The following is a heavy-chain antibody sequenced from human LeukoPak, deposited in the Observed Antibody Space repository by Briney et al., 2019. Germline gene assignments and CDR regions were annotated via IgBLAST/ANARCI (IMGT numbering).Heavy chain of an antibody. CDR3: ARHSYSVAGKVNWSDP. D-gene: IGHD6-19*01. J-gene: IGHJ5*02. V-gene: IGHV4-39*01. CDR2: IYYSGST. Sequence: SETLSLTCTVSGGSISSSSYYWGWIRQPPGKGREGIGSIYYSGSTYYNPSLKSRGTMSVDTYKNQCSLKLSSVTAADTAVYYCARHSYSVAGKVNWSDPWGQGTPLTVSS. CDR1: GGSISSSSYY.